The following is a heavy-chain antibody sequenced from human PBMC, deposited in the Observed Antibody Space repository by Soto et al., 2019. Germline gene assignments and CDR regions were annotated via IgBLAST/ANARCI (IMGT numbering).Heavy chain of an antibody. CDR3: ARITYCGGDCYRGFDP. CDR1: GGSISSGDYY. V-gene: IGHV4-30-4*01. D-gene: IGHD2-21*02. Sequence: PSETLSLTCAVSGGSISSGDYYWSWIRQPPGKGLEWIGYIYYSGSTYYNPSLKSRVTISVDRSKNQFSLKLSSVTAADTAVYYCARITYCGGDCYRGFDPWGQGTLVTVSS. J-gene: IGHJ5*02. CDR2: IYYSGST.